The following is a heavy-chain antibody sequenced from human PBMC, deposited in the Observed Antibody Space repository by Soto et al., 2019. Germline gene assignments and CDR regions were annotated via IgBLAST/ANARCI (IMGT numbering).Heavy chain of an antibody. CDR2: IYYSGTT. J-gene: IGHJ4*02. V-gene: IGHV4-28*01. CDR1: GYSISSSNW. D-gene: IGHD2-8*01. CDR3: ERREIQGTIDY. Sequence: QVQLQESGPGLVKPSDTLSLTCAVSGYSISSSNWWGWIRQPPGKGLEWIGYIYYSGTTYYNPSLKSRVTMSVDTSKNQFSLKLTSVTAVDTAVYYGERREIQGTIDYWGQGTLVTVSS.